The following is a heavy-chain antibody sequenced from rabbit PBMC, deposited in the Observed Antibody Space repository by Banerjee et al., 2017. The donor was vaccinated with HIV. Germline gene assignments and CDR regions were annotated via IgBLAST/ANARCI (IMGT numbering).Heavy chain of an antibody. J-gene: IGHJ4*01. CDR2: INAITGKA. D-gene: IGHD1-1*01. CDR1: GFSFSNKAV. V-gene: IGHV1S45*01. Sequence: QEQLEESGGGLVQPEGSLTLSCTASGFSFSNKAVMCWVCQAPGKGLEWIACINAITGKAVYATWAKGRFTFSRTSSTTVTLQMTSLTAADTATYFCARDLVAVIGWNFNLWGPGTLVTVS. CDR3: ARDLVAVIGWNFNL.